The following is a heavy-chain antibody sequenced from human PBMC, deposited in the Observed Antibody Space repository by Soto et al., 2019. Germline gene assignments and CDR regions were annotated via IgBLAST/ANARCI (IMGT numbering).Heavy chain of an antibody. CDR3: ARGGHYYGSGSYYNSKYYFDY. J-gene: IGHJ4*02. CDR2: INHSGST. CDR1: GGSFSGYY. V-gene: IGHV4-34*01. Sequence: PSETLSLTCAVYGGSFSGYYWSWIRQPPGKGLEWIGEINHSGSTNYNPSLKSRVTISVDTSKNQFSLKLSSVTAADTAVYYCARGGHYYGSGSYYNSKYYFDYWGQGTLVTVSS. D-gene: IGHD3-10*01.